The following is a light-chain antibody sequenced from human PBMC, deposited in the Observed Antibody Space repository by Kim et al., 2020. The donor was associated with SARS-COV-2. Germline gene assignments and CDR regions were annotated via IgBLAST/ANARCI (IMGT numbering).Light chain of an antibody. CDR3: NSRDSRGRVV. V-gene: IGLV3-19*01. J-gene: IGLJ2*01. CDR1: SLRSYY. Sequence: SSELTQDPAVSVALGQTVRLTCQGDSLRSYYATWYQQRSGQAPVLVFYGKNNRPSGIPDRSSGSSSGNRASLTITGAQAADEADCYCNSRDSRGRVVFDGGTQLTVL. CDR2: GKN.